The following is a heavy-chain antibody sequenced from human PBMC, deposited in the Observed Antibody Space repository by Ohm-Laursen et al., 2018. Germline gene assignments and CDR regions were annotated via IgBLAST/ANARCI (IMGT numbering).Heavy chain of an antibody. V-gene: IGHV4-59*01. Sequence: GTLSLTCTVSGGSISSYYWSWIRQPPGKGLEWIGYIYYSGSTNYNPSLKSRVTISVDTSKNHFSLKLSSVTAADTAVYYCARRGHAFDIWGQSTMVTVSS. CDR3: ARRGHAFDI. J-gene: IGHJ3*02. CDR2: IYYSGST. CDR1: GGSISSYY.